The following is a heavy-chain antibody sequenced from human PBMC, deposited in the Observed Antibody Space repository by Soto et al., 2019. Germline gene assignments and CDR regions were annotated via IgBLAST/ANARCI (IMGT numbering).Heavy chain of an antibody. CDR1: AGSISSGGYY. Sequence: QVQLQESGPGLVKPSQTLSLTCTVSAGSISSGGYYWSWIRHPPGKGLECIGYIYYSGSTDYNPSLKSRVTISVDTSKNQFSLNLSSVTAADTAVYYCARDSKGDYPTAIDYWGQGTLVTVSS. CDR2: IYYSGST. V-gene: IGHV4-31*03. D-gene: IGHD4-17*01. CDR3: ARDSKGDYPTAIDY. J-gene: IGHJ4*02.